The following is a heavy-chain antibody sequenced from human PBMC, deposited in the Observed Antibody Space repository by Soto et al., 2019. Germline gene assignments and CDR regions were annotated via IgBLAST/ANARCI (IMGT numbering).Heavy chain of an antibody. CDR1: GFTFSSYE. D-gene: IGHD3-9*01. J-gene: IGHJ6*02. CDR3: ARDRRGVDILTGYVNYYYYGMDV. Sequence: PGGSLRLSCAASGFTFSSYEMNWVRQAPGKGLEWVSYISSSGSTIYYADSVKGRFTISRDNAKNSLYLQMNSLRAEDTAVYYCARDRRGVDILTGYVNYYYYGMDVWGQGTTVTVSS. CDR2: ISSSGSTI. V-gene: IGHV3-48*03.